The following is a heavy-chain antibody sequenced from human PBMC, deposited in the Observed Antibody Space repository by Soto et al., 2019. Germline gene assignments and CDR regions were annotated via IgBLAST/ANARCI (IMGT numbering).Heavy chain of an antibody. Sequence: SQTLSLTCAISGYSVSSNTAAWNWIRSSPSRGLEWLGRTYYRSNWRHDYAVSVKSRITVNPDTSKNHFSLQLNSVTPDDTAMYYCARTDMSSPVGPWGQGTLVTVSS. V-gene: IGHV6-1*01. CDR1: GYSVSSNTAA. CDR2: TYYRSNWRH. J-gene: IGHJ5*02. CDR3: ARTDMSSPVGP. D-gene: IGHD2-15*01.